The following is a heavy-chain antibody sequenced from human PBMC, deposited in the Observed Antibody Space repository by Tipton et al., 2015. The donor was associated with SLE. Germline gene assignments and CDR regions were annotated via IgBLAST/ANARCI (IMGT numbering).Heavy chain of an antibody. J-gene: IGHJ4*02. D-gene: IGHD3-10*01. CDR2: IYYTGST. CDR1: GFTFSSYV. V-gene: IGHV4-59*01. Sequence: LRLSCVASGFTFSSYVMSWVRQAPGKGLEWIGNIYYTGSTNYNPSLNSRVTISVDPSKNQFSLKLSSMTAADTAVYYCARAQNYYGSGSYHKVFDYWGQGPLITVSS. CDR3: ARAQNYYGSGSYHKVFDY.